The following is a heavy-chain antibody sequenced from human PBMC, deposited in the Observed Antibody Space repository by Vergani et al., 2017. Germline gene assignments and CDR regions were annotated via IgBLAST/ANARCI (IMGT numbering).Heavy chain of an antibody. CDR2: ISGSGVST. CDR3: AKAKPPTSGDDDFYYYHALDV. V-gene: IGHV3-23*01. D-gene: IGHD5-12*01. J-gene: IGHJ6*02. CDR1: GFTFNNYA. Sequence: EVQLLESGGDLVQPGGSLRLSCAASGFTFNNYAMNWVRQAPGKGLEWVSGISGSGVSTYYADSVKGRFTISRDSSKNTLYLQMNSLRAGDTAVYYCAKAKPPTSGDDDFYYYHALDVWGQGTTVTVSS.